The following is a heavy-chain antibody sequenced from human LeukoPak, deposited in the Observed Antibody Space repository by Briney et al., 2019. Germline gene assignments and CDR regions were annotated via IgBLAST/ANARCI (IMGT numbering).Heavy chain of an antibody. CDR3: ARDRDGGNYNWFDP. CDR1: GFTVSSNY. Sequence: GGSLRLSCAASGFTVSSNYMSWVRQAPGKGLEWVSVIYSGGSTYYADSVEGRFTISRDNSKNTLYLQMNSLRAEDTAVYYCARDRDGGNYNWFDPWGQGTLVTVSS. V-gene: IGHV3-66*01. D-gene: IGHD4-23*01. J-gene: IGHJ5*02. CDR2: IYSGGST.